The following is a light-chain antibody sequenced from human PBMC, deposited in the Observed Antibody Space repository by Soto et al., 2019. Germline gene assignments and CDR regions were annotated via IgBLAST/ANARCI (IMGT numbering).Light chain of an antibody. V-gene: IGLV3-21*04. CDR3: QVWDSSSDLV. CDR1: NIGSKS. CDR2: YDS. Sequence: SYELTQPPSVSVAPGKTARITCGGNNIGSKSVHWYQQKPGQAPVLVIYYDSDRPSGIPERFSGSNSGNTATLTISRVEGGDEADYYCQVWDSSSDLVFGGGTKLTVL. J-gene: IGLJ2*01.